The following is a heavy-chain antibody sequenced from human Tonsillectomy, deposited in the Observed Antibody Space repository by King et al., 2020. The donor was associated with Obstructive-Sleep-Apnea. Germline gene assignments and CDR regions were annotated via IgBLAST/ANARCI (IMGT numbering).Heavy chain of an antibody. J-gene: IGHJ2*01. Sequence: VQLQESGPGLVKPSETLSLTCTVSGYSISSGYYWGWIRQPPGKGLEWIGNIYHSGSTYDNPSLKSRVIVSVDTSKNQFSVKLSSVTAADTAVYYCARRAGGNYRHWFFDLWGRGTQVTVSS. D-gene: IGHD1-7*01. V-gene: IGHV4-38-2*02. CDR1: GYSISSGYY. CDR2: IYHSGST. CDR3: ARRAGGNYRHWFFDL.